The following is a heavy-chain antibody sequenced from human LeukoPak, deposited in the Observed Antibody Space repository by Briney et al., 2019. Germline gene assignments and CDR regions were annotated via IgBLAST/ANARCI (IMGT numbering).Heavy chain of an antibody. V-gene: IGHV3-30*02. Sequence: GGSLRLSCAASGLTFSGYGMHWVRQAPGKGLEWVAFIQYDGSDKYYADSVKGRFTISRDNSKNTLYLQMNSLRAEDTAVYYCAKDLGNLFDYWGQGTLVTVSS. D-gene: IGHD4-23*01. CDR2: IQYDGSDK. CDR1: GLTFSGYG. CDR3: AKDLGNLFDY. J-gene: IGHJ4*02.